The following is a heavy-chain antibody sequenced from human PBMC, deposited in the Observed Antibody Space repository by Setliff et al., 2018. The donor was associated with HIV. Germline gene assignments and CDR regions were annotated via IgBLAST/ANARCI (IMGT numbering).Heavy chain of an antibody. D-gene: IGHD3-22*01. CDR1: GGSISSHY. CDR3: ARTHSGYFPYYFDY. J-gene: IGHJ4*02. CDR2: IYYSGST. Sequence: SETLSLTCTVSGGSISSHYWSWIRQPPGKGLEWIGSIYYSGSTYYNPSLESRVTISVDKSRNQFSLKLSSVTAADTAVYYCARTHSGYFPYYFDYWGQGTLVTVSS. V-gene: IGHV4-59*11.